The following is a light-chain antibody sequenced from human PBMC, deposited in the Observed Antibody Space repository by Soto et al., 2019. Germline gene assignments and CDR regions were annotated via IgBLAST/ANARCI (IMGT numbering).Light chain of an antibody. J-gene: IGKJ1*01. V-gene: IGKV3-20*01. CDR2: GAS. CDR1: QSVTSTH. Sequence: EIVLTQSPGTLSLSPGERATLSCRASQSVTSTHLAWYQQKPGQAPGLLIYGASSRATGIPDRFSGSGSGTGFTLTISRLEPEDLAVYYCQQYGSSPWTFGQGTKVEIK. CDR3: QQYGSSPWT.